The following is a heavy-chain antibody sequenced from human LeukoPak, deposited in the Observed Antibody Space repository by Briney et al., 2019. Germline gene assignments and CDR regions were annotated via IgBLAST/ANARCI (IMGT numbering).Heavy chain of an antibody. CDR1: GYTFSSYG. D-gene: IGHD2-8*02. CDR2: SSPYNGNT. Sequence: ASVKVSCKTSGYTFSSYGLTWMRQAPGQGPEWLGWSSPYNGNTNYAQKFQGRVTMTTDTSTNTAYMELRSLRSDDTDVYYCARDTDHYFDYWGQGTLVTVSS. CDR3: ARDTDHYFDY. J-gene: IGHJ4*02. V-gene: IGHV1-18*01.